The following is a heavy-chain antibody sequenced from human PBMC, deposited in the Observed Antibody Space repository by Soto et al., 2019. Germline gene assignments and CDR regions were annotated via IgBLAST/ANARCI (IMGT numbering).Heavy chain of an antibody. V-gene: IGHV4-31*03. CDR2: IYYSGST. Sequence: QVQLQESGPGLVKPSQTLSLTCTVSGGSISSGGYYWSWIRQHPGKGLEWIGYIYYSGSTYYNPSIKSRVXXSXDXXKNQFSLKLSSVTAADTAVYYCARDLIAVAGYFAYWGQGTLVTVSS. CDR3: ARDLIAVAGYFAY. CDR1: GGSISSGGYY. D-gene: IGHD6-19*01. J-gene: IGHJ4*02.